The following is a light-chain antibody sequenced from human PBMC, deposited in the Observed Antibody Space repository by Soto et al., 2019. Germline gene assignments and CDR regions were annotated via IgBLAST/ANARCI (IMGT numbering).Light chain of an antibody. J-gene: IGKJ1*01. Sequence: EIVLTQSPATLPLSLGESATLSCRASQSVSSYLAWYQQKPGQGPRLLIYDASNRATGVSARFSGSGYGTDFTLTISSLEPDDFAVYYCHQRSSWPRGTFGQGTKVEIK. CDR3: HQRSSWPRGT. CDR2: DAS. V-gene: IGKV3-11*01. CDR1: QSVSSY.